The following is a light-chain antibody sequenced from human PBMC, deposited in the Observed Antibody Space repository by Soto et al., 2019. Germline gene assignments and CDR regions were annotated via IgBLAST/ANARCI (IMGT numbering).Light chain of an antibody. Sequence: QSALTQPPSVSGSPGQSVTISCTGASSDVVSWYQQPPGPAPKIMIYEVSHRPSGVPDRFSASKSGNTASLTISGLQAEDESDYYCSSFTHDIVVFGGGTQLTVL. V-gene: IGLV2-18*02. CDR2: EVS. J-gene: IGLJ3*02. CDR3: SSFTHDIVV. CDR1: SSDV.